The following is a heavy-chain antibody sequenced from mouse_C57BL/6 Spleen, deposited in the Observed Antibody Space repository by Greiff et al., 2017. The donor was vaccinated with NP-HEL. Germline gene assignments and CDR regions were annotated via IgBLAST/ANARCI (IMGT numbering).Heavy chain of an antibody. CDR3: AREGNYYGSREYAMDY. V-gene: IGHV1-55*01. CDR1: GYTFTSYW. CDR2: IYPGSGST. D-gene: IGHD1-1*01. J-gene: IGHJ4*01. Sequence: QVHVKQPGAELVKPGASVKMSCKASGYTFTSYWITWVKQRPGQGLEWIGDIYPGSGSTNYNEKFKSKATLTVDTSSSTAYMQLSSLTSEDAAVYDCAREGNYYGSREYAMDYWGQGTSVTVSS.